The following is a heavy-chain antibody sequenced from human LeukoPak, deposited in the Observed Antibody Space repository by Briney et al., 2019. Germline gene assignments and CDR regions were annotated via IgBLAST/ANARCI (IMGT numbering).Heavy chain of an antibody. J-gene: IGHJ4*02. CDR1: GYTFTSYD. V-gene: IGHV1-8*01. CDR3: AREGFDDSSGYGSY. Sequence: ASVKVSCKASGYTFTSYDINWVRQATGQGLEWMGWMNPNSGNTGYAQKFQGRVTMTRNTSISTAYMELSSLRSEDTAVYYCAREGFDDSSGYGSYWGQGALVTVSS. D-gene: IGHD3-22*01. CDR2: MNPNSGNT.